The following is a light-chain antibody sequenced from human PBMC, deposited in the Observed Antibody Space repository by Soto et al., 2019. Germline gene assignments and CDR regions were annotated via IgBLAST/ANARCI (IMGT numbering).Light chain of an antibody. CDR3: QQGDSFPIT. CDR2: AAS. CDR1: QSISSW. J-gene: IGKJ5*01. V-gene: IGKV1-12*01. Sequence: DIQMTQSPSSVSASVGDRVTITCRASQSISSWLAWYQQKPGTVPKLVIYAASSLQSGVPSRFSGSVAGTEFTLTITSLQPEDFGTYYCQQGDSFPITFGQGTRLEIK.